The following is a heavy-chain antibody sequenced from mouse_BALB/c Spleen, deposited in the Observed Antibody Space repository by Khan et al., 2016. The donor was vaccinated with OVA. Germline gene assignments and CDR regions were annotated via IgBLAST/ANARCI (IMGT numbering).Heavy chain of an antibody. CDR3: ARRYGSDFDY. Sequence: EVELVESGPELVKPGASVKISCKASGYSFTGYFMNWVMQSPGKSLEWIGRINPHIGETLYNQKFKGKATLTVDESSRTVHLELRSLDSEDSAVYYSARRYGSDFDYWGQGTTLTVSS. V-gene: IGHV1-20*02. CDR1: GYSFTGYF. D-gene: IGHD1-1*01. CDR2: INPHIGET. J-gene: IGHJ2*01.